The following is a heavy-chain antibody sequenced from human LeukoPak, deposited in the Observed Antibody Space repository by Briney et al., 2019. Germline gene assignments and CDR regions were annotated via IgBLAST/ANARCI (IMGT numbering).Heavy chain of an antibody. Sequence: GGSLRLSCAASGFTFSNFGMHWVRQAPGKGLEWVAVISYDGENEYYTDSVKGRFTISRDNAKNTVYLQMNSLKPEDTAVYYCAKQMAVDYFDYWGQGTLVAVSS. V-gene: IGHV3-30*18. J-gene: IGHJ4*02. D-gene: IGHD5-24*01. CDR3: AKQMAVDYFDY. CDR2: ISYDGENE. CDR1: GFTFSNFG.